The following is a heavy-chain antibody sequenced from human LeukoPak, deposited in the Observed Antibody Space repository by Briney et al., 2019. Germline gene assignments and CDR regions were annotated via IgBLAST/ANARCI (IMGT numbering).Heavy chain of an antibody. CDR2: IYYSGST. CDR3: ASPNKYSSLENGMDV. D-gene: IGHD6-6*01. CDR1: GGSISSYY. J-gene: IGHJ6*02. V-gene: IGHV4-59*12. Sequence: EASETLSLTCTVSGGSISSYYWSWIRQPPGKGLEWIGYIYYSGSTNYNPSLKSRVTISVDTSKNQFSLKLSSVTAADTAVYYCASPNKYSSLENGMDVWGQGTTVTVSS.